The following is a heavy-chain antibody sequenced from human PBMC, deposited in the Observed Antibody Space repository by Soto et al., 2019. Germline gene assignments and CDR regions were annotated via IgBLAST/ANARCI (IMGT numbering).Heavy chain of an antibody. V-gene: IGHV4-34*01. CDR1: GGSFSSYS. CDR2: INHSGST. Sequence: SETLSLTCAVYGGSFSSYSWTWIRQSPGKGLGWIGQINHSGSTNYNPSHKSRVTISVDTSKNQFSLKLSSVTAADTVLYYCARALWFGELSGVYYYYGMDVWGQGTTVT. CDR3: ARALWFGELSGVYYYYGMDV. J-gene: IGHJ6*02. D-gene: IGHD3-10*01.